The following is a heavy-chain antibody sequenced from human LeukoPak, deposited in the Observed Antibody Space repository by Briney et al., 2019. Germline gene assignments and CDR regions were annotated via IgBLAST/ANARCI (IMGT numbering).Heavy chain of an antibody. CDR2: ISGSGGGT. J-gene: IGHJ4*02. CDR1: GFTFSSYA. Sequence: GGSLRLSCAASGFTFSSYAMSWVRQAPGKGLEWVSAISGSGGGTYYADSVKGRFTISRDNSKNTLYLQMNSLRAEDTAVYYCAKGSFEYDFWTGYYTTGYYFDYWGQGTLVTVSS. V-gene: IGHV3-23*01. CDR3: AKGSFEYDFWTGYYTTGYYFDY. D-gene: IGHD3-3*01.